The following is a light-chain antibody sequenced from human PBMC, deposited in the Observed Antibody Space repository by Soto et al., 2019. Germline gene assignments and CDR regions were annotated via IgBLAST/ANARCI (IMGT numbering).Light chain of an antibody. CDR2: GAS. CDR1: QSVSSN. J-gene: IGKJ1*01. Sequence: EIVMTQSPATLSVSPGERATLSCRASQSVSSNLAWYQQKPGQAPRLLIYGASTRATGIPARFSGSGSGTEFTLTISSLQSVDFAVYYCQQYNNWPPKFGQGTKVEIK. CDR3: QQYNNWPPK. V-gene: IGKV3-15*01.